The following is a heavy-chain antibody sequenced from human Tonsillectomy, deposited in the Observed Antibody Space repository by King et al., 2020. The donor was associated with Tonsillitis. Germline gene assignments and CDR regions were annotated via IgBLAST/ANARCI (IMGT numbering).Heavy chain of an antibody. CDR1: GGTFSSYG. V-gene: IGHV1-69*04. CDR2: IIPIFGMA. Sequence: QLVQSGAEVKKPGSSVKVSCKASGGTFSSYGISWVRQAPGQGLEWMGRIIPIFGMANYAQKFQGRVTVTADQSTSTAYMELSSLGSEDTAVYYCAREGAGIAAALDYWGQGTLVTVSS. D-gene: IGHD6-13*01. J-gene: IGHJ4*02. CDR3: AREGAGIAAALDY.